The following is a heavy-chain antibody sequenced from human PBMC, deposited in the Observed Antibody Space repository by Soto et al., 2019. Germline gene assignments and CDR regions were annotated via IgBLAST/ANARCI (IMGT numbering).Heavy chain of an antibody. J-gene: IGHJ4*02. CDR2: ISAYNGNT. V-gene: IGHV1-18*01. CDR3: ARGGGYQDY. Sequence: GASVEVCCEASGDTSTSYGMSWARQAPGQGLEWMGWISAYNGNTNYAQKLQGRVTMTTDTSRTTAYMELRSLRSDDTAVYYCARGGGYQDYWGQGTLVTVSS. CDR1: GDTSTSYG. D-gene: IGHD2-15*01.